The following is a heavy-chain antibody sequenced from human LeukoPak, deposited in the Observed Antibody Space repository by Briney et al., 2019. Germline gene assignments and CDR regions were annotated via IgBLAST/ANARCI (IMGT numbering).Heavy chain of an antibody. D-gene: IGHD3-10*01. CDR3: ARDEPGYGEFLLY. CDR2: INEAGSHT. J-gene: IGHJ4*02. V-gene: IGHV3-7*01. CDR1: GFSLSGYW. Sequence: GGSLRLSCAASGFSLSGYWMSWVRQAPGKGLEWVAKINEAGSHTYCVDSLRGRFTISRDNTKNSLYLQMNNLRVEDTAVYYCARDEPGYGEFLLYWGQGTLVTVSS.